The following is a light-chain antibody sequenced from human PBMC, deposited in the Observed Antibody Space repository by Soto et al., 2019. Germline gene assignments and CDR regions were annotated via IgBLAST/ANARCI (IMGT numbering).Light chain of an antibody. CDR1: QRDYDGY. V-gene: IGKV3-15*01. CDR2: DAS. J-gene: IGKJ1*01. CDR3: QKFNKWPWT. Sequence: EIVLTQSPDTLSLSPGERATLSCRASQRDYDGYLAWYQQRPGQPPRLLIYDASMRETGVPPRFSGSGSGTEFTLTISNLQSEDFAIYFCQKFNKWPWTFGQGTKVESK.